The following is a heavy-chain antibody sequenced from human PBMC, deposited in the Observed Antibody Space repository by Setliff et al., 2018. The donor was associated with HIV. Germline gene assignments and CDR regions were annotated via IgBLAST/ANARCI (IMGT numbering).Heavy chain of an antibody. CDR2: VRCNTGET. CDR1: GYTFANHR. J-gene: IGHJ6*03. CDR3: ARAVSKQLRGGDLNWYYHMDF. V-gene: IGHV1-46*01. D-gene: IGHD3-10*01. Sequence: ASVKVSCKASGYTFANHRVNWVRQAPGQGFEWVGMVRCNTGETIYSQNFQGRVTLTRDTSTTTVFMELNNLRSDDTAVYYCARAVSKQLRGGDLNWYYHMDFWGTGTTVTVSS.